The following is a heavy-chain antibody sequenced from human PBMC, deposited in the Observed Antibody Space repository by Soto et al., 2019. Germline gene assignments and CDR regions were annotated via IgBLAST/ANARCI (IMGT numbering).Heavy chain of an antibody. CDR1: GGTFSSYT. Sequence: QVQLVQSGAEVKKPGSSVKVSCKASGGTFSSYTISWVRQAPGQGLEWMGRIIPILGIANYAQKFQGRVTITADKSTSTAYMELSSLRSADTAVYYCARTNDYGDYGTGAFDIWGQGTMVTVSS. CDR3: ARTNDYGDYGTGAFDI. D-gene: IGHD4-17*01. CDR2: IIPILGIA. V-gene: IGHV1-69*02. J-gene: IGHJ3*02.